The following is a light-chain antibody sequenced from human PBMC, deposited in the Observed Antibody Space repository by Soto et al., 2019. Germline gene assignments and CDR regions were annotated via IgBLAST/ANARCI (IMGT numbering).Light chain of an antibody. J-gene: IGKJ5*01. V-gene: IGKV1-39*01. Sequence: DIQMTQSPSSLSASVGDRVTITCRASQSIASYLNWYQQKPGKAPKLLIYAESTLQGGVPSMFSGSGSGTDFTLTISYLQSEDFATYYCQQYYSYPITFGQGTRLDIK. CDR1: QSIASY. CDR2: AES. CDR3: QQYYSYPIT.